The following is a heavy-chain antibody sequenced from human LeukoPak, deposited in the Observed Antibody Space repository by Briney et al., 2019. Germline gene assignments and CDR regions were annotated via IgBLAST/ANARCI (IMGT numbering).Heavy chain of an antibody. J-gene: IGHJ4*02. D-gene: IGHD2-15*01. CDR2: IYYIGST. CDR3: ARYRLTAWICSGDSCRNDGFDY. CDR1: GGSISSYY. V-gene: IGHV4-59*08. Sequence: SETLSLTCTVSGGSISSYYWSWIRQPPGKGLEWIGYIYYIGSTNYNPSLKSRVTISVDTSKNQFSLKLSSVTAADTAVYYCARYRLTAWICSGDSCRNDGFDYWGQGTLVTVSS.